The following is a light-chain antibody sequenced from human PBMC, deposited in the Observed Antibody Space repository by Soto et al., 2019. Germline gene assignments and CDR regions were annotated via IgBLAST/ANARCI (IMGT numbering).Light chain of an antibody. CDR1: QRISNF. CDR3: QQTYSVPRN. Sequence: DIQMTQSPSSLSASLGDTVTITCRTSQRISNFLNWYQQQPGKAPKLLIYAVSNLESGVPSRFSGSGSATDFTLTINSLQPGDFATYYCQQTYSVPRNFGPGTRVDVK. V-gene: IGKV1-39*01. J-gene: IGKJ3*01. CDR2: AVS.